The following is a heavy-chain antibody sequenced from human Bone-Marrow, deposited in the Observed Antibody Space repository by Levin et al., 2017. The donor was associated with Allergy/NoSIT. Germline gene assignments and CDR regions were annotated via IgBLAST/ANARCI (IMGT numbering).Heavy chain of an antibody. J-gene: IGHJ5*02. Sequence: GGSLRLSCAASGFTFSSYGMHWVRQAPGKGLEWVAVITYDGSNKYYADSVKGRFTISRDNSKNTLYLQMNSLRAEDTAVYYCAKDRGVVVVAPNWFDPWGQGTLVTVSS. CDR1: GFTFSSYG. CDR2: ITYDGSNK. V-gene: IGHV3-30*18. CDR3: AKDRGVVVVAPNWFDP. D-gene: IGHD2-15*01.